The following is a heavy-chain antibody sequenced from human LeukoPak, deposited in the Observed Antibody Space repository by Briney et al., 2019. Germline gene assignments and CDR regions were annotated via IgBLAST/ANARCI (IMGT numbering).Heavy chain of an antibody. CDR2: ISGSGGST. Sequence: GGSLRLSCAASGFTFSSYWMHWVRQAPGKGLEWVSGISGSGGSTNYADSVSGRFSISRDNSKNTLYLQMNSLRAEDTAVYHCAKGTYGSGWTDWGQGTLVTVSS. CDR3: AKGTYGSGWTD. CDR1: GFTFSSYW. D-gene: IGHD6-19*01. V-gene: IGHV3-23*01. J-gene: IGHJ4*02.